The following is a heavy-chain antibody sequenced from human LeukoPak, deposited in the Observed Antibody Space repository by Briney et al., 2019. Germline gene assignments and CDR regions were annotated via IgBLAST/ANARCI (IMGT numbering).Heavy chain of an antibody. CDR3: ARASGSSWYERRLHAYYYYMDV. D-gene: IGHD6-13*01. V-gene: IGHV4-39*07. J-gene: IGHJ6*03. CDR2: IDYSGST. CDR1: GGSIISTTYY. Sequence: SETLSLTCTVSGGSIISTTYYWSWIRQPPGEGLEWIGSIDYSGSTYYNPSLKSRVTISVDTSKNQFSLNLSSVTAADTAVYSCARASGSSWYERRLHAYYYYMDVWGKGTTVTVSS.